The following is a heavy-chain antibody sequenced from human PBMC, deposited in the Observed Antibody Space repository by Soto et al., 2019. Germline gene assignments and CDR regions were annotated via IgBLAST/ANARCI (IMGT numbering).Heavy chain of an antibody. J-gene: IGHJ5*02. CDR2: ITGSGGST. CDR1: GFTFSSYA. Sequence: EVQLLESGAGLVQPGGSLRLSCAASGFTFSSYAMSWVRQAPGKGLEWVSAITGSGGSTYYADSVQGRITISRDNSNSTLYLQVNSLRAEDTAVYYCAKDLTVEDTAMVTWGQGTLVTVSS. V-gene: IGHV3-23*01. CDR3: AKDLTVEDTAMVT. D-gene: IGHD5-18*01.